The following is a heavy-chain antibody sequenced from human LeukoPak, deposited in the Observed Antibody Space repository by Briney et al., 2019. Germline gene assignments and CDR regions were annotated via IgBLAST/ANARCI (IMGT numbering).Heavy chain of an antibody. Sequence: PSETLSLTCTVSGGSISSYYWSWIRQPPGKGLEWIGYIYYSGSTNYNPSLKSRVTISVDTSKNQFSLKLSSVTAADTAVYYCARHLMGYYYGSGSYSTPNYFDYWGQGTLVTVSS. V-gene: IGHV4-59*08. CDR3: ARHLMGYYYGSGSYSTPNYFDY. D-gene: IGHD3-10*01. CDR1: GGSISSYY. CDR2: IYYSGST. J-gene: IGHJ4*02.